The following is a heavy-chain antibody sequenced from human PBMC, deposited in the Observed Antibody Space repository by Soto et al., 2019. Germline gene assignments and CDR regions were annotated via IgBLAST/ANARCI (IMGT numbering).Heavy chain of an antibody. J-gene: IGHJ4*02. V-gene: IGHV4-61*01. CDR3: ARGPDY. Sequence: SETLSLTCTVSGGSVSSGSYYWSWIRQPPGKGLEWIGYISNSGSTNYNPSLKSRVTISVDTSKNQFSLRLSSVTAADTAVYYCARGPDYWGQGILVTVSS. CDR2: ISNSGST. CDR1: GGSVSSGSYY.